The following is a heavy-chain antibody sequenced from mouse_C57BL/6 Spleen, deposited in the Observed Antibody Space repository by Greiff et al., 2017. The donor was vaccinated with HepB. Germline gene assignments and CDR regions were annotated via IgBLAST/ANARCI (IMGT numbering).Heavy chain of an antibody. CDR2: IHPSDSDT. J-gene: IGHJ3*01. CDR1: GYTFTSYW. D-gene: IGHD2-3*01. Sequence: QVQLQQPGAELVKPGASVKVSCKASGYTFTSYWMHWVKQRPGQGLEWIGRIHPSDSDTNYNQKFKGKATLTVDKSSSTAYMQLSSLTSEDSAVYYCAMPDGYYEDAWLAYWGQGTLVTVSA. V-gene: IGHV1-74*01. CDR3: AMPDGYYEDAWLAY.